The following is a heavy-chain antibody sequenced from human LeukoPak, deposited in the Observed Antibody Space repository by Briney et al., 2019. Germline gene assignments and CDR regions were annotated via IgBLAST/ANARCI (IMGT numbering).Heavy chain of an antibody. CDR2: IYYSGST. J-gene: IGHJ4*02. CDR1: GGSISSGSYY. CDR3: ARGSRVSSSWYIDY. Sequence: SQTLSLTCTVSGGSISSGSYYWSWIRQHPGKGLEWIGYIYYSGSTYYNPSLKSRVTISVDTSKNQFSLKLSSVTAADTAVYYCARGSRVSSSWYIDYWGQGTLVTVSS. D-gene: IGHD6-13*01. V-gene: IGHV4-31*03.